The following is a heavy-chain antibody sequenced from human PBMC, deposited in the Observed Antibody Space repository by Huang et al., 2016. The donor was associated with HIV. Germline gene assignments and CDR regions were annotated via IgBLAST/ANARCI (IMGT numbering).Heavy chain of an antibody. CDR2: MHYGGMP. Sequence: LLLRESGSGLVKTSETMSLSCTVAFASISGNSKYWTWVRQSPGKGLAWIASMHYGGMPYFTPSLKCIASLFGESSNNQHFSLGLASVTAADTAVYFCASGPVIVSISRCYFEQWGPGILVTV. D-gene: IGHD3-22*01. J-gene: IGHJ4*02. V-gene: IGHV4-39*02. CDR3: ASGPVIVSISRCYFEQ. CDR1: FASISGNSKY.